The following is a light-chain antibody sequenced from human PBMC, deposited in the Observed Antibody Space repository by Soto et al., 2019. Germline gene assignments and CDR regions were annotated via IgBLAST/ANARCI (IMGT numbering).Light chain of an antibody. J-gene: IGKJ1*01. V-gene: IGKV1-5*03. CDR1: ESVNTW. Sequence: DVQMTQSPSTLSASVGDRVTITCRASESVNTWLAWFQQKPGKAPKLLIYKASDLESGVPSRFSGSGSGTEFTLTISSLQPDDFATYYCQQCNAYPRTFGQGTKVDIK. CDR3: QQCNAYPRT. CDR2: KAS.